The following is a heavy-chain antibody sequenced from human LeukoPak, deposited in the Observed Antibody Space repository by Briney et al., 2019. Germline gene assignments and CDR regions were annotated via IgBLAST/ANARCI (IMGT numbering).Heavy chain of an antibody. Sequence: GGSLRLSCAASGFTFRSYAMHWVRQAPGKGLEWVAVISYDGSNKYYAGSVEGRFTISRDNSKNTLYLQMNSLRAEDTAVYYCARDTWNFDYWGQGTLVTVSS. CDR3: ARDTWNFDY. CDR1: GFTFRSYA. J-gene: IGHJ4*02. D-gene: IGHD1-1*01. CDR2: ISYDGSNK. V-gene: IGHV3-30*04.